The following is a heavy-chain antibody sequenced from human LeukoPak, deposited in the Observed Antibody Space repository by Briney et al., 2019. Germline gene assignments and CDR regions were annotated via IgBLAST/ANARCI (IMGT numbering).Heavy chain of an antibody. V-gene: IGHV1-69*06. CDR2: IIPIFGTA. J-gene: IGHJ4*02. Sequence: ASVKVSCKASGGTFSSYAISWVRQAPGQGLEWMGGIIPIFGTANYAQKFQGRVTITADKSTSTAYMELSSLRSEDTAVYYCARDGHYYYDSSGYVYWGQGTLVTVSS. CDR1: GGTFSSYA. D-gene: IGHD3-22*01. CDR3: ARDGHYYYDSSGYVY.